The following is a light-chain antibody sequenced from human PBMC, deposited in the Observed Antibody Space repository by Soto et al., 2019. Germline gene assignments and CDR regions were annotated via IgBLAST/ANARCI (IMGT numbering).Light chain of an antibody. J-gene: IGKJ1*01. CDR3: QKYNSAPRT. Sequence: DLQMTQSPSSLSASVGDRVTITCRASQGISNYLAWYQQKPGKVPKLLIYASTTLQSGVPSRFSGSGSGTDFTLTISNLQPEDVATYYWQKYNSAPRTFGQGTKVEIK. V-gene: IGKV1-27*01. CDR2: AST. CDR1: QGISNY.